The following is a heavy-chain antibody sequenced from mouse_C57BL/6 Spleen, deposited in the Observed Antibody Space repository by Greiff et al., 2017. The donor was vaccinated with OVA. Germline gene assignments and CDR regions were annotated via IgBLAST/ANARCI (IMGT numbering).Heavy chain of an antibody. CDR1: GYSITSGYY. D-gene: IGHD1-1*01. CDR2: ISYDGSN. CDR3: AREIHGSWFAY. J-gene: IGHJ3*01. V-gene: IGHV3-6*01. Sequence: EVKLVESGPGLVKPSQSLSLTCSVTGYSITSGYYWNWIRQFPGNKLEWMGYISYDGSNNYNPSLKNRISITRDTSKNQFFLKLNSVTTEDTATYYCAREIHGSWFAYWGQGTLVTVSA.